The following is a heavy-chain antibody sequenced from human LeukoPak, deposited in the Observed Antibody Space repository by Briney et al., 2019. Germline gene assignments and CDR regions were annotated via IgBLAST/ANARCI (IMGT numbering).Heavy chain of an antibody. CDR2: MNPNSGNT. J-gene: IGHJ4*02. Sequence: ASVKLSCKASGYTFTSYDINWVRQATGQGLEWMGWMNPNSGNTGYAQKFQGRVTMTRNTSISTAYMELSSLRSEDTAVYYCATLIAAGFKEGNYFDYWGQGTLVTVSS. CDR1: GYTFTSYD. D-gene: IGHD6-13*01. V-gene: IGHV1-8*01. CDR3: ATLIAAGFKEGNYFDY.